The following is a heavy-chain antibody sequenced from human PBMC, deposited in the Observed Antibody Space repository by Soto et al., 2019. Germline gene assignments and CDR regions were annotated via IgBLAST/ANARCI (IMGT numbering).Heavy chain of an antibody. V-gene: IGHV4-59*01. Sequence: SETLSLTCTVSGGSISSYYWSWIRQPPGKGLEWIGYIYYSGSTNYNPSLKSRVTISVDTSKNQFSLKLSSVIAADTAVYYCARLKSDPNYDYIFLESSRFDPWGQGTLVTVSS. CDR3: ARLKSDPNYDYIFLESSRFDP. CDR2: IYYSGST. CDR1: GGSISSYY. D-gene: IGHD3-16*01. J-gene: IGHJ5*02.